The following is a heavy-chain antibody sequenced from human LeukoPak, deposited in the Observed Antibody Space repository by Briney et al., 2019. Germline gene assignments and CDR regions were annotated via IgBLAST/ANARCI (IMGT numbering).Heavy chain of an antibody. CDR1: GGSISSYY. V-gene: IGHV4-59*01. J-gene: IGHJ5*02. D-gene: IGHD3-3*01. CDR2: IYYSGST. CDR3: ARGDYDFWSGYYTGLWFDP. Sequence: SETLSLTCTVSGGSISSYYWSWIRQPPGKGLEWIGYIYYSGSTNYNPSPKSRVTISVDTSKNQFSLKLSSVTAADTAVYYCARGDYDFWSGYYTGLWFDPWGQGTLVTVSS.